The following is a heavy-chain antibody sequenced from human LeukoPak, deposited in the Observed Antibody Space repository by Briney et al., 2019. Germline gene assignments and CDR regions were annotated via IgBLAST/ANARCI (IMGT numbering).Heavy chain of an antibody. CDR2: IAGGDDR. CDR1: GFIFSPYA. J-gene: IGHJ4*02. CDR3: ARGYNCGGDCYNF. Sequence: GGSLRLSCAASGFIFSPYAMSWVRQAPGKGLEWVAGIAGGDDRFYADSVKGRFSISRDNSKNTVDLQMNSLRAEDTAIYYCARGYNCGGDCYNFWGQGTLVTVSS. V-gene: IGHV3-23*01. D-gene: IGHD2-21*02.